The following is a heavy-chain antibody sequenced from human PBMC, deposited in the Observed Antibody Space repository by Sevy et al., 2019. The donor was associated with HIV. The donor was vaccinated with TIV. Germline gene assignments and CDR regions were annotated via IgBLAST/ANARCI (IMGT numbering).Heavy chain of an antibody. CDR1: GFNLGDYV. Sequence: GGSLRLSCRASGFNLGDYVMGWFRQAPGKGLDWVGFIRSKAYGETREYAASVKGRVTISREDSKGIAYLQMHRLKTEDTGRYYCTRAIDYHDSGSYYGMDVWGQGTTVTVSS. J-gene: IGHJ6*02. CDR3: TRAIDYHDSGSYYGMDV. V-gene: IGHV3-49*03. D-gene: IGHD3-10*01. CDR2: IRSKAYGETR.